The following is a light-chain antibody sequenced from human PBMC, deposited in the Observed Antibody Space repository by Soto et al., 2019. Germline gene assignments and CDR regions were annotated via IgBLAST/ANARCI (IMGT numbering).Light chain of an antibody. CDR1: QSISSY. V-gene: IGKV1-39*01. J-gene: IGKJ1*01. CDR2: AAS. CDR3: QQSYDLPRT. Sequence: DIQMTQSPSSLSASVGDRVTITCRASQSISSYLNWYQQKPGKAPKLLIYAASSLQSGVPSRFSGSGSGTDFTLTISSLQPEDFAIYYCQQSYDLPRTFGLGTKVEMK.